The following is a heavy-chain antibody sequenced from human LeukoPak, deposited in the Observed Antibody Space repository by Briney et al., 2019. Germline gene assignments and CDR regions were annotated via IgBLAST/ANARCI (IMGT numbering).Heavy chain of an antibody. D-gene: IGHD6-19*01. J-gene: IGHJ6*03. CDR1: GGSISSSNW. CDR3: ARRSIAVPYYMDV. CDR2: IYHSGST. V-gene: IGHV4-4*02. Sequence: SSGTLSLTCAVSGGSISSSNWWSWVRQPPGKGLEWIGEIYHSGSTNYNPSLKSRVTISVDKSKNQFSLQLSSVTAADTAVYYCARRSIAVPYYMDVWGKGTTVTISS.